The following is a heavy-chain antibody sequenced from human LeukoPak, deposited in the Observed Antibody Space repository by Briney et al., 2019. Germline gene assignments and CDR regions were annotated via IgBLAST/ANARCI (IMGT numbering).Heavy chain of an antibody. D-gene: IGHD2-8*01. CDR1: GFTFRNYN. V-gene: IGHV3-21*01. J-gene: IGHJ5*02. CDR2: ISESSSFI. Sequence: PGGSLRLSCAASGFTFRNYNMNWVRQAPGKGLEWVSSISESSSFIQYADSLKGRFAISRDNAKNSLYLQMNSLRAEGTAVYYCARQRGYCSSGVCRGWFDPWGQGTLVTVSS. CDR3: ARQRGYCSSGVCRGWFDP.